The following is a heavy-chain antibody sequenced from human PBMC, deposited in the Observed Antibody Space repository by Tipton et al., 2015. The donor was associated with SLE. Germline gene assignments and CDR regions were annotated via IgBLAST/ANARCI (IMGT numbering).Heavy chain of an antibody. Sequence: GSLRLSCAASGFTFSSYAMSWVRQAPGKGLEWVSAISGSGGSTYYADSVKGRFTISRDNSKNTLYLQMNSLRAEDTAVYYCAYQSGDSGSSGSYFDYWGQGTLVTVSS. J-gene: IGHJ4*02. CDR3: AYQSGDSGSSGSYFDY. CDR2: ISGSGGST. D-gene: IGHD1-26*01. CDR1: GFTFSSYA. V-gene: IGHV3-23*01.